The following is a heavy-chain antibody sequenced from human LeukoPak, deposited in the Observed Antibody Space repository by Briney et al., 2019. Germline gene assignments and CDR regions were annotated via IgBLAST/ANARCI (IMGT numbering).Heavy chain of an antibody. Sequence: PGGSLRLSCAASGFTFSSYGMHWVRQAPGKGLEWVAVIWYDGSNKYYADSVKGRFTIPRDNSKNTLYLQMNSLRAEDTAVYYCARGNSVGSSWYDYWGQGTLVTVSS. CDR3: ARGNSVGSSWYDY. V-gene: IGHV3-33*01. D-gene: IGHD6-13*01. J-gene: IGHJ4*02. CDR1: GFTFSSYG. CDR2: IWYDGSNK.